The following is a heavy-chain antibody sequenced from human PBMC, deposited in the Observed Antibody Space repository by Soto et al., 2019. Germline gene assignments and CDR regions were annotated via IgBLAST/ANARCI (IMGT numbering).Heavy chain of an antibody. V-gene: IGHV3-23*01. J-gene: IGHJ6*02. CDR2: ISDGGGTT. Sequence: VGSLRLSCAASGFTFSSFAMNWVRQAPGKGLEWVSTISDGGGTTHYADSVKDRFTFSRENSKNTLYLQMNILRAEDTAVYYCAKDSITFFYGVDVWGQGTTVTVSS. D-gene: IGHD3-10*01. CDR3: AKDSITFFYGVDV. CDR1: GFTFSSFA.